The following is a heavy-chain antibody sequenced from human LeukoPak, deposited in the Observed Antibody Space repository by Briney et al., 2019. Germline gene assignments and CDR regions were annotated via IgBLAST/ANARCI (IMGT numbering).Heavy chain of an antibody. V-gene: IGHV4-61*01. CDR2: IYYSGTT. D-gene: IGHD3-10*01. CDR3: ARQDGGPGILDI. J-gene: IGHJ3*02. Sequence: NPSETLSLTCTVSGGSVNSDSHYWNWIRQSPGKGLEWIGYIYYSGTTTYNPSLKSRVTISLDTSKNQFSLKLTSVTAADTAVYYCARQDGGPGILDIWGRGTVVTVSS. CDR1: GGSVNSDSHY.